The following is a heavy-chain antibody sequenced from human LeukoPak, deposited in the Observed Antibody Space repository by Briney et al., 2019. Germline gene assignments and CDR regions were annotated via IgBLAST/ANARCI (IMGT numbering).Heavy chain of an antibody. J-gene: IGHJ4*02. Sequence: GGSLRLSCAASGFTVSSNYMSWVRQAPGKGLEWVGRIKSKTDGGTTDYAAPVKGRFTISRDDSKNTLYLQMNSLKIEDTAVYYCTYGWDRFDYWGQGTLVTVSS. CDR2: IKSKTDGGTT. D-gene: IGHD6-19*01. V-gene: IGHV3-15*01. CDR1: GFTVSSNY. CDR3: TYGWDRFDY.